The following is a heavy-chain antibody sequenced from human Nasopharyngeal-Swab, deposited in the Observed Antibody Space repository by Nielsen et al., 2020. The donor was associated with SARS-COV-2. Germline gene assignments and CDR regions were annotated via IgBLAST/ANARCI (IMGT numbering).Heavy chain of an antibody. CDR1: GGTFSSYA. Sequence: SVKVSCKASGGTFSSYAIRWVRQAPGQGLEWMGGIIPIFGTANYAQKFQGRVTITADESTSTAYMELSSLRSEDTAVYYCASFPYDSSGSYYYYGMDVWGQGTTVTVSS. V-gene: IGHV1-69*13. CDR2: IIPIFGTA. D-gene: IGHD3-22*01. CDR3: ASFPYDSSGSYYYYGMDV. J-gene: IGHJ6*02.